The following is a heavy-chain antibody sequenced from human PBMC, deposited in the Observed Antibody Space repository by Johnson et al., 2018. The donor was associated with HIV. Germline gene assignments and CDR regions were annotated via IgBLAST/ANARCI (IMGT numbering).Heavy chain of an antibody. CDR2: IPSDGSNE. V-gene: IGHV3-30*18. Sequence: QVQLVESGGGLVQPGRSLRLSCAASGFTFISCGMNWVRQAPGKGLEWVAVIPSDGSNEYYAASVKDRFTISRDNAKNSMYLQMNRLRAEDTAFYYCAKGQRLELRGGAFDIWGQGKMVTVSS. J-gene: IGHJ3*02. D-gene: IGHD1-7*01. CDR1: GFTFISCG. CDR3: AKGQRLELRGGAFDI.